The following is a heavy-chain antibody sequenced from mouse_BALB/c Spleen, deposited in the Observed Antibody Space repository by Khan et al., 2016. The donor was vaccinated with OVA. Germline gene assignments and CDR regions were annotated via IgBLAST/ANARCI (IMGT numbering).Heavy chain of an antibody. V-gene: IGHV3-2*02. CDR3: ARVDGGDLDY. D-gene: IGHD2-3*01. J-gene: IGHJ2*01. Sequence: EVQLQESGPGLVKPSQSLSLTCTVTGYSITSDYAWNWIRQFPGNKLEWMGYISYSGNTNYNPSLKSRISITRDTSKNQFFLQLNSVTTEDTATYYCARVDGGDLDYWGQGTTLTVSS. CDR2: ISYSGNT. CDR1: GYSITSDYA.